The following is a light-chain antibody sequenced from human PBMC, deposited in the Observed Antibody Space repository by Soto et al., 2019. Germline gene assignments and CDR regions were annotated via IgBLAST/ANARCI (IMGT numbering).Light chain of an antibody. V-gene: IGLV2-14*01. CDR3: TSYTTTNTLA. CDR1: RSDIGAYNY. J-gene: IGLJ2*01. Sequence: QSVLTQPASVSGSPGQSITISCTGTRSDIGAYNYVSWFQQNPGKAPKCMIYDVYSRPSGVSHHFSGSKSANTASLTISGLQAEDEAVYYCTSYTTTNTLALGGGTKLTVL. CDR2: DVY.